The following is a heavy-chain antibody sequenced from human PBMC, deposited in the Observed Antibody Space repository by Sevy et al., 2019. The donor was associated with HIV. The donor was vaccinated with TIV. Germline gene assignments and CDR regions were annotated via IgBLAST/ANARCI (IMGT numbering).Heavy chain of an antibody. CDR2: IYTSGST. CDR3: ARTPYYDILTGYRSNSNHYYYYYMDV. D-gene: IGHD3-9*01. CDR1: GGSISSYY. Sequence: SETLSLTCTVSGGSISSYYWSWIRQPAGKGLEWIGRIYTSGSTNYNPSLKSRVTMTVDTSKNQFSLKLSSVTIADSAVYYCARTPYYDILTGYRSNSNHYYYYYMDVWGKGTTVTVSS. J-gene: IGHJ6*03. V-gene: IGHV4-4*07.